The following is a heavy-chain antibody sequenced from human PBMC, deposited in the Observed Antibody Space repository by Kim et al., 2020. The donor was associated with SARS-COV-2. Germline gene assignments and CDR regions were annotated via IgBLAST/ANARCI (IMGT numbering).Heavy chain of an antibody. Sequence: GGSLRLSCAASGFTFISYGMHWVRQAPGKGLEWVAVIWYDGSNKYYADSVKGRFTISRDNSKNTLYLQRNSLRAEDTAGYYCARAPTVGSYYFDYWGQGTLVTVSS. V-gene: IGHV3-33*01. CDR3: ARAPTVGSYYFDY. D-gene: IGHD4-17*01. CDR2: IWYDGSNK. J-gene: IGHJ4*02. CDR1: GFTFISYG.